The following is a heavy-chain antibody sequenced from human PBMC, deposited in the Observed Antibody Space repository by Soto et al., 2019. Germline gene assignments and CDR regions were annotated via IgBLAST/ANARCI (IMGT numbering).Heavy chain of an antibody. CDR2: IIPIFGTA. Sequence: QVQLVQSGAEVKKPGSSVKVSCKASGGTFSSSAISWVRQAPGQGIEWMGGIIPIFGTANYAQKFQGRVTITADESTGTADMELSSLRSDDTAVYYCARARRTTVINNWFDPWGQGTLVTVSS. CDR3: ARARRTTVINNWFDP. D-gene: IGHD4-4*01. V-gene: IGHV1-69*01. J-gene: IGHJ5*02. CDR1: GGTFSSSA.